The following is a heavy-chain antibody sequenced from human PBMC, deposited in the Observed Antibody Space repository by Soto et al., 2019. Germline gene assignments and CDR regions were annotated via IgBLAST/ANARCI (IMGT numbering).Heavy chain of an antibody. J-gene: IGHJ5*02. D-gene: IGHD5-12*01. CDR2: INHSGST. Sequence: QVQLQQWGAGLLKPSETLSLTCAVYGGSFSGYYWSWIRQPPGKGLEWIGEINHSGSTNYNPSLKSRVTISVDTSKNQFSLKLSSVTAADTAVYYGARGKRTRGYSGYDSNWFDPWGQGTLVTVSS. V-gene: IGHV4-34*01. CDR1: GGSFSGYY. CDR3: ARGKRTRGYSGYDSNWFDP.